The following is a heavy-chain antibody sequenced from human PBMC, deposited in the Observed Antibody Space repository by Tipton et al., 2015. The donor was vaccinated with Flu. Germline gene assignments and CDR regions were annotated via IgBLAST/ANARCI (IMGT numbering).Heavy chain of an antibody. CDR2: IYTSGST. CDR1: GGSISSDNYY. CDR3: ARGRLSLPLYLSGMDV. V-gene: IGHV4-61*02. J-gene: IGHJ6*02. Sequence: TLSLTCNVSGGSISSDNYYWNWIRQPAGKGLEWIGRIYTSGSTNYNLSLKRRLTISVDTSKNQFSLKLSSVTSADPAVYYCARGRLSLPLYLSGMDVWGQGTLVTVSS. D-gene: IGHD2-21*02.